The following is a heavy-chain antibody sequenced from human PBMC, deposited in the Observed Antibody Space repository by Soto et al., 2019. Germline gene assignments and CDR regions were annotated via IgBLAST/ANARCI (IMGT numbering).Heavy chain of an antibody. D-gene: IGHD2-15*01. J-gene: IGHJ4*02. CDR2: IDYSGST. CDR3: ARRYGGTFDY. V-gene: IGHV4-59*08. Sequence: QVQLQESGPGLVKPSETLSLTCTVSGGSISCYYWSWIRQPPGKGLEWIGYIDYSGSTNYNPSLKSRVTISVDTSKNQFSLKLSSVTAADTAVYYCARRYGGTFDYWGQGTLVTVSS. CDR1: GGSISCYY.